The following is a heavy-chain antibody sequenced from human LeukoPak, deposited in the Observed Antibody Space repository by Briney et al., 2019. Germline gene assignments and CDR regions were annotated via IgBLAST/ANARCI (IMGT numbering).Heavy chain of an antibody. CDR2: IYSGGST. Sequence: GGSLRLSCAASGFTFSSYSMNWVRQAPGKGLEWVSVIYSGGSTYYADSVKGRFTISRDNSKNTLYLQMNSLRAEDTAVYYCATATYYYDSSGYYTTRGFDYWGQGTLVTVSS. J-gene: IGHJ4*02. CDR1: GFTFSSYS. D-gene: IGHD3-22*01. V-gene: IGHV3-53*01. CDR3: ATATYYYDSSGYYTTRGFDY.